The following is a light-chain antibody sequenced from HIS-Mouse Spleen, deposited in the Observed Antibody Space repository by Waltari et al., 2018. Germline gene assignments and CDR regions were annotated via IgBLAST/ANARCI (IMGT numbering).Light chain of an antibody. CDR3: CSYAGSSTWV. CDR1: SRYVGSYNL. Sequence: QSALTQPASVSGSPGQSIPISCTGTSRYVGSYNLFSWYQQHPGKAPKRMIYEGSKRPSGVSNRFSGSKSGNTASLTISGLQAEDEADYYCCSYAGSSTWVFGGGTKLTVL. CDR2: EGS. J-gene: IGLJ3*02. V-gene: IGLV2-23*01.